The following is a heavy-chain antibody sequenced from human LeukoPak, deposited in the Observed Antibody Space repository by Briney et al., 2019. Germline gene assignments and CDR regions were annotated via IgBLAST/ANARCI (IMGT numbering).Heavy chain of an antibody. D-gene: IGHD6-19*01. CDR1: GGSISSYY. CDR3: ARTRRAVAGTWIFDY. J-gene: IGHJ4*02. V-gene: IGHV4-59*01. Sequence: SETLSLTCTVSGGSISSYYWSWIRQPPGKGLEWIGYIYYSGSTNYNPSLKSRVTISVDTSKNQFSLKLSSVTAADAAVYYCARTRRAVAGTWIFDYWGQGTLVTVSS. CDR2: IYYSGST.